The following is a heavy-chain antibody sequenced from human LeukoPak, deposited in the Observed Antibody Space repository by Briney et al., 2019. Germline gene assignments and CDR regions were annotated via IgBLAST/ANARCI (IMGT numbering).Heavy chain of an antibody. Sequence: GGSLRLFCAASGFSVISNYMNWVRQAPGKGLEWVSVIYSAGSANYIDSVKGRFTISRDNSKSTLYLQMNSLRAEDTAVYYCARDAGGTYSLAFDLWGQGTMVTVSS. V-gene: IGHV3-53*01. D-gene: IGHD1-26*01. CDR1: GFSVISNY. J-gene: IGHJ3*01. CDR2: IYSAGSA. CDR3: ARDAGGTYSLAFDL.